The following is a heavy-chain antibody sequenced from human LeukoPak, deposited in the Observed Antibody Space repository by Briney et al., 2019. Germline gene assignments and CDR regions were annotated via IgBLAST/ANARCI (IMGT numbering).Heavy chain of an antibody. V-gene: IGHV3-7*01. J-gene: IGHJ4*02. CDR1: GFSFSSYW. D-gene: IGHD1-1*01. CDR2: IKEDGSEN. CDR3: ARQRYSDY. Sequence: GGSLRLSCTASGFSFSSYWMSWVRQAPGKGLEWVANIKEDGSENSYVESVKGRFTISRDNAKNSLYLQLNSLRAEDTAVYFCARQRYSDYWGQGTLVTVSS.